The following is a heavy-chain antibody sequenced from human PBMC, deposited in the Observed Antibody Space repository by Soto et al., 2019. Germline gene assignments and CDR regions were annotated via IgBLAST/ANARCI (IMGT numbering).Heavy chain of an antibody. J-gene: IGHJ6*02. CDR2: IADSAST. V-gene: IGHV4-30-4*01. CDR3: ARDGPYYSGMAV. Sequence: GTWIKQSPGKGLERIGSIADSASTYYNPSLKSRVIISADTSKNLFSLKLRSATAADIALYLCARDGPYYSGMAVLGQRTTVPVSS.